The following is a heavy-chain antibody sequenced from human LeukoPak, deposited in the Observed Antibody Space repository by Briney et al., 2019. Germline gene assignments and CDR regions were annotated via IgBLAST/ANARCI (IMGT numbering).Heavy chain of an antibody. J-gene: IGHJ6*03. V-gene: IGHV3-7*01. CDR1: GFTFSSYW. Sequence: GGSLRLSCAASGFTFSSYWMSWVRQAPGQGLEWVANIKQDGSEKYYVDSVKGRFTISRDNAKNSLYLQMNSLRAEDTAVYPCARDSHYYYYMDVWGKGTTVTVSS. CDR3: ARDSHYYYYMDV. CDR2: IKQDGSEK.